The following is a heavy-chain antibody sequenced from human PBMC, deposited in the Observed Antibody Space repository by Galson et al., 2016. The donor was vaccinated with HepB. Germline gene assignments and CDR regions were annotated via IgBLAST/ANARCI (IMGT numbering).Heavy chain of an antibody. V-gene: IGHV1-18*01. Sequence: SVKVSCKASGYTFTSYGINWVRQAPGQGLEWMGWISSYNGNTNYAQKFQGRVTMTTDTSTSTAYMELRRLRSDDTAVYYCARAGDIAVPFDFWGRGTLVTVSS. CDR2: ISSYNGNT. J-gene: IGHJ2*01. CDR1: GYTFTSYG. CDR3: ARAGDIAVPFDF. D-gene: IGHD2-21*01.